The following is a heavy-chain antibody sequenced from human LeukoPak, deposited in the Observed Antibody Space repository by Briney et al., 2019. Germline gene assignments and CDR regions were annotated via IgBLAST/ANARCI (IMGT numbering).Heavy chain of an antibody. CDR2: IIPIFGTA. Sequence: SVKVSCKASGGTFSSYAISWVRQAPGQGLEWMGRIIPIFGTANYAQKFQGGVTITTDESTSTAYMELSSLRSEDTAVYYCARDRPPPYCSGGSCYRGPFDYWGQGTLVTVSS. D-gene: IGHD2-15*01. J-gene: IGHJ4*02. V-gene: IGHV1-69*05. CDR1: GGTFSSYA. CDR3: ARDRPPPYCSGGSCYRGPFDY.